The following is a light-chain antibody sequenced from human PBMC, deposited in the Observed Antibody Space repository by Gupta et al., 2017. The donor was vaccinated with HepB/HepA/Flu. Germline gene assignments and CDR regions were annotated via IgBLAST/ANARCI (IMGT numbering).Light chain of an antibody. CDR1: RSDAGGHNA. CDR2: DVS. V-gene: IGLV2-11*01. Sequence: QSALTQPRSVYGSPGPSATIPCNGTRSDAGGHNAVPWYQQHPGTAAKLMVYDVSKRPAGVPDRFSGSKSGNTASLTISGLQAEDEADYYCCSYAGNYTYVFGTGTKVTVL. CDR3: CSYAGNYTYV. J-gene: IGLJ1*01.